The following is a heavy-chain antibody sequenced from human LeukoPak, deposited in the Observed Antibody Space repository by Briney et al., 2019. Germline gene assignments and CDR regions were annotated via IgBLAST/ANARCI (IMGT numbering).Heavy chain of an antibody. V-gene: IGHV3-23*01. J-gene: IGHJ4*02. D-gene: IGHD2-21*01. CDR2: VSASDSRT. Sequence: PGGSLRLSCVGSGFQFSSYALSWVRHSPGKGLEWVAGVSASDSRTDYADSVKGRFTISRDNSKHTVYLQMNSLGAEDTAVFYCAKMGFHTTIANYFDSWGQGTLVTVSS. CDR1: GFQFSSYA. CDR3: AKMGFHTTIANYFDS.